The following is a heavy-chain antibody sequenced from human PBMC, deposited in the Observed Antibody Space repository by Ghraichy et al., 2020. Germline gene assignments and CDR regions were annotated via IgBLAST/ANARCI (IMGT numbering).Heavy chain of an antibody. CDR1: GDSITNTSDY. CDR3: ARNSGAGVRTDWFDP. V-gene: IGHV4-39*01. J-gene: IGHJ5*02. Sequence: SETLSLTCTVSGDSITNTSDYWGWIRQPPGKGLEWIGSINHSGRTYYKSPLKSRITIFVDTSKNQFSLKLSSVTAADTAYYFCARNSGAGVRTDWFDPWGQGTLVTVSS. CDR2: INHSGRT. D-gene: IGHD1-1*01.